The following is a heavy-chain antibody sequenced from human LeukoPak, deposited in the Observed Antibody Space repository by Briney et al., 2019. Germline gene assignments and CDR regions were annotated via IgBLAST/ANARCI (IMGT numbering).Heavy chain of an antibody. CDR2: IYYSGST. Sequence: SQTLSLTCTVSGGSLSSGGYYWSWIRQHPGKGLEWLGYIYYSGSTYYNPSLKSRVTISVDTSKNQFSLKLSSVTAADTAVYYCARGYQLLRRPEYFDYWGQGTLVTVSS. CDR1: GGSLSSGGYY. CDR3: ARGYQLLRRPEYFDY. D-gene: IGHD2-2*01. V-gene: IGHV4-31*03. J-gene: IGHJ4*02.